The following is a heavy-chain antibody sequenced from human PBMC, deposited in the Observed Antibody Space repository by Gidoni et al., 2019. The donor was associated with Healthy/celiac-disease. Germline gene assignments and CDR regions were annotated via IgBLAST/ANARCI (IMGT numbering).Heavy chain of an antibody. CDR2: ISGSGGST. CDR3: AKGDYYGSGSYYRAVAGPFDY. Sequence: EVQLLESGGGLVQPGGSLRLSCAASGFTFSSYAMSWVRQAPGKGLEWVSAISGSGGSTYYADSVKGRFTISRDNSKNTLYLQMNSLRAEDTAVYYCAKGDYYGSGSYYRAVAGPFDYWGQGTLVTVSS. J-gene: IGHJ4*02. D-gene: IGHD3-10*01. V-gene: IGHV3-23*01. CDR1: GFTFSSYA.